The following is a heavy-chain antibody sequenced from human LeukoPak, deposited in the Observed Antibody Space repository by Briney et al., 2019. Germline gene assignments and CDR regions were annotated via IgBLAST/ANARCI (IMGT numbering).Heavy chain of an antibody. V-gene: IGHV4-31*03. CDR2: IYYSGST. CDR3: ARAVGYSGYRGHRFDY. CDR1: GGSISSGGYY. D-gene: IGHD5-12*01. Sequence: SETLSLTCTVSGGSISSGGYYWSWIRQHPGKGLEWIGYIYYSGSTYYNPSLKSRVTISVDTSKNRFSLKLSSVTAADTAVYYCARAVGYSGYRGHRFDYWGQGTLVTVSS. J-gene: IGHJ4*02.